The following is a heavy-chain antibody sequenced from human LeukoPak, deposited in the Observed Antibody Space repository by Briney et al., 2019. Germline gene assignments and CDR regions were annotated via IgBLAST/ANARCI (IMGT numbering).Heavy chain of an antibody. Sequence: SETLSLTCTVSGGSISSYYWSWIRQPPGKGLEWIGYIYYSGSTNYNPSLKSRVAITVDTSKNQFSLKLSSVTAADTAVYYCARAEYYFDYWGQGTLVTVSS. CDR1: GGSISSYY. D-gene: IGHD3-10*01. CDR2: IYYSGST. J-gene: IGHJ4*02. V-gene: IGHV4-59*01. CDR3: ARAEYYFDY.